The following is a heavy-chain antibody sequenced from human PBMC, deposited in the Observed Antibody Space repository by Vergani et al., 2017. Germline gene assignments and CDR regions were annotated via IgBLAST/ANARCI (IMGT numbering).Heavy chain of an antibody. V-gene: IGHV4-61*02. J-gene: IGHJ3*02. Sequence: QAQLQESGPRLVKPSQTLALTCSFSGGSLDIHSQTWGWIRQPAGEGLEWIGLIDVKGNSNFSPSLESRVTMSADASRGHFSLNLRSVTTSDTAVYYCVRXLHTSYILGAFDIWGQGIKVTVSS. CDR2: IDVKGNS. D-gene: IGHD2-21*01. CDR3: VRXLHTSYILGAFDI. CDR1: GGSLDIHSQT.